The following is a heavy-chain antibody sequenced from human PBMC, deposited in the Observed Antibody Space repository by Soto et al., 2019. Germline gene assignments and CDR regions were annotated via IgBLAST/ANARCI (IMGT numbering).Heavy chain of an antibody. Sequence: GGSLRLSCAASGFTFSSYGMHWVRQAPGKGLEWVAVISYDGSNKYYADSVKGRFTISRDNSKNTLYLQMNSLRAEDTAVYYCAKDARHDYGDLMGVWWFDPWGQGTLVTVSS. V-gene: IGHV3-30*18. CDR3: AKDARHDYGDLMGVWWFDP. CDR2: ISYDGSNK. D-gene: IGHD4-17*01. J-gene: IGHJ5*02. CDR1: GFTFSSYG.